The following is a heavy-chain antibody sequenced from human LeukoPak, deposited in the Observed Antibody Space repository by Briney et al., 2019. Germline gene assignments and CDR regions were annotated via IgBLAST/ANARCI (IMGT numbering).Heavy chain of an antibody. CDR1: GGSMSTYY. Sequence: PLEALSLTSTVSGGSMSTYYWSGMRQPPGKGLEWMGYIYYSGSTNYNPSLKSRVTISVDTSKNQFSLKLSSVTAADTAVYYCARRTQLDGPLYDILTGYHDAFDIWGQGTMVTVSS. CDR3: ARRTQLDGPLYDILTGYHDAFDI. V-gene: IGHV4-59*08. CDR2: IYYSGST. J-gene: IGHJ3*02. D-gene: IGHD3-9*01.